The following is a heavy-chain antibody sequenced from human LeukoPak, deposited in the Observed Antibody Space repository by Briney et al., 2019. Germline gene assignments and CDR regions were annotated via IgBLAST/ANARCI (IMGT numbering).Heavy chain of an antibody. V-gene: IGHV3-30*02. CDR3: AKGYSYAFDY. Sequence: GGSLRLSCVASGFIFSNSVMHLVRQAPGKGLEWVAFIRKDGSIKYYADSVRGRFTFSRDNSKNTVYLQMSSLGADDTAVYYCAKGYSYAFDYWGQGTLVTVSS. CDR2: IRKDGSIK. CDR1: GFIFSNSV. J-gene: IGHJ4*02. D-gene: IGHD3-16*01.